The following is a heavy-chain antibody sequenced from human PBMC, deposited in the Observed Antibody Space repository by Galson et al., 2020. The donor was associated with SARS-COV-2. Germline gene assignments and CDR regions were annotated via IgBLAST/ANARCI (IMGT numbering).Heavy chain of an antibody. Sequence: ASVKVSCKASGYTFTGYYMHWVRQAPGQGLEWMGWINPNSGGTNYAQKFQGRVTMTRDTSISTAYMELSRLRSDDTAVYYCARGDGAVAANGEDDYWGQGTLVTVSS. CDR2: INPNSGGT. CDR3: ARGDGAVAANGEDDY. D-gene: IGHD6-19*01. J-gene: IGHJ4*02. CDR1: GYTFTGYY. V-gene: IGHV1-2*02.